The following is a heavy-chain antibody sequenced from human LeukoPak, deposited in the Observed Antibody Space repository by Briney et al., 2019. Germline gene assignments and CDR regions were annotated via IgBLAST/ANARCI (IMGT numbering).Heavy chain of an antibody. J-gene: IGHJ6*03. D-gene: IGHD2-15*01. CDR2: INHSGST. CDR1: GGSFSGYY. CDR3: ARVRRGAVVVVAATYYYYYMDV. Sequence: SETLSLTCAVYGGSFSGYYWSWIRQPPGKGLEWIGEINHSGSTNYNPSLKSRVTISVDTSKNQFSLKLSSVTAADTAVYYCARVRRGAVVVVAATYYYYYMDVWGKGTTVTVSS. V-gene: IGHV4-34*01.